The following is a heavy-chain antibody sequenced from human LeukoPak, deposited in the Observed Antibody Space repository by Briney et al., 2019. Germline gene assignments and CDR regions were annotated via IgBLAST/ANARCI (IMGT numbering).Heavy chain of an antibody. CDR3: ARVLGRGTFDI. D-gene: IGHD3-16*01. Sequence: SETLSLTCTVSGGSISSYYWSWIRQPPGKGLEWIGYIYYSGSTNYNPSPKSRVTISVDTSKNQFSLKLSSVTAADTAVYYCARVLGRGTFDIWGQGTMVTVSS. CDR1: GGSISSYY. CDR2: IYYSGST. V-gene: IGHV4-59*01. J-gene: IGHJ3*02.